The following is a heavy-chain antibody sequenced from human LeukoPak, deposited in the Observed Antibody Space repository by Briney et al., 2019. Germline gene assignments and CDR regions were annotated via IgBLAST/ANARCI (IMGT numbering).Heavy chain of an antibody. D-gene: IGHD5-24*01. V-gene: IGHV3-21*01. CDR2: ISSSSSYI. J-gene: IGHJ3*02. CDR3: ARMATLDAFDI. CDR1: GFTFSSYS. Sequence: GGSLRLSCAAPGFTFSSYSMNWVRQAPGKGLEWVSSISSSSSYIYYADSVKGRFTISRDNAKNSLYLQMNSLRAEDTAVYYCARMATLDAFDIWGQGAMVTVSS.